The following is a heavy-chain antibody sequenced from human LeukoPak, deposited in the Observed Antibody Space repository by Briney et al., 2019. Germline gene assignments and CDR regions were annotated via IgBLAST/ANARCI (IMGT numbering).Heavy chain of an antibody. Sequence: SETLSLTCTVSGGSISSYYWSWIVQPAGKGLQWIGRIYTSGSTNYNPSLKSRVTMSVDTSKNQFSLKLTSVTAADTAVYYCARAYYDTSGYPGWYFDLWRRGTLVTVSS. CDR3: ARAYYDTSGYPGWYFDL. CDR1: GGSISSYY. CDR2: IYTSGST. J-gene: IGHJ2*01. D-gene: IGHD3-22*01. V-gene: IGHV4-4*07.